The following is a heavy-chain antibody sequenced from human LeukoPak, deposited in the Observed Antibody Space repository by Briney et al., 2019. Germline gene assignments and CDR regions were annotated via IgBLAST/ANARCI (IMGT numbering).Heavy chain of an antibody. Sequence: KTSETLSLTCAVYGGSLSGYYWSWIRQPPGKGLEWIGEINHSGSTDCNPSLESRVTISVDTSKNQFSLGLRSVTAADTAVYYCARERITMVRGARGYMDVWGKGTTVTVSS. V-gene: IGHV4-34*01. CDR3: ARERITMVRGARGYMDV. CDR1: GGSLSGYY. CDR2: INHSGST. D-gene: IGHD3-10*01. J-gene: IGHJ6*03.